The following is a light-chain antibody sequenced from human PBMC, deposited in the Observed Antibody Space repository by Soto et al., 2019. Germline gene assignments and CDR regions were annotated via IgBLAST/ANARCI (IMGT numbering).Light chain of an antibody. Sequence: QSVLTQPASVSGSPGQSITISCTGTSGDIGSYNRVSWYQQHPGKAPKLIIYEVTDRPSGVSNRSSGSKSGNTASLTTSGLQAEDEAEYYCSSYTNINTRACVFGTGTKVTVL. CDR2: EVT. CDR3: SSYTNINTRACV. J-gene: IGLJ1*01. CDR1: SGDIGSYNR. V-gene: IGLV2-14*01.